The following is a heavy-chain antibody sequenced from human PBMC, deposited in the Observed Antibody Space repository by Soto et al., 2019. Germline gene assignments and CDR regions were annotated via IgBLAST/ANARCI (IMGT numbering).Heavy chain of an antibody. J-gene: IGHJ4*02. V-gene: IGHV2-26*01. D-gene: IGHD3-9*01. Sequence: QVTLKEPGPVLVKPTETLTLTCTVSGFSLSNARMGVSWIRQPPGKALEWLAHIFSNDEKSYSTSLKSRFTISKDTSKSQVVLTMTNLDPVDTATYYCARINDILTGFDYWGQGTLVTVSS. CDR3: ARINDILTGFDY. CDR2: IFSNDEK. CDR1: GFSLSNARMG.